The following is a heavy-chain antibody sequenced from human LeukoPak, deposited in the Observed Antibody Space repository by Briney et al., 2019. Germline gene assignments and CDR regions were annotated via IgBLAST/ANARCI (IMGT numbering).Heavy chain of an antibody. V-gene: IGHV4-39*01. Sequence: TSETLSLTCTVSGGSISSSSYYWGWIRQPAGKGLEWIGSIYYSGSTYYNPSLKSRVTISVDTSKNQFSLKLSSVTAADTAVYYCARRTVVRDYWGQGTLVTVSS. CDR1: GGSISSSSYY. CDR2: IYYSGST. CDR3: ARRTVVRDY. J-gene: IGHJ4*02. D-gene: IGHD4-23*01.